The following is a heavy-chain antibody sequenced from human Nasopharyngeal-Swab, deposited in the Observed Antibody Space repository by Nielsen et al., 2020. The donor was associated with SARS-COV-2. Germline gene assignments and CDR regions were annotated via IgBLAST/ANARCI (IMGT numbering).Heavy chain of an antibody. CDR1: GFTFSSYS. D-gene: IGHD1-1*01. CDR2: ISSSSSYI. V-gene: IGHV3-21*01. CDR3: ARGGTPLTPAPPYFDY. J-gene: IGHJ4*02. Sequence: GESLKISCAASGFTFSSYSMNWVRQAPGKGLEWVSSISSSSSYIYYADSVKGRFTISRDNAKNSLYLQMNSLRAEDTAVYYCARGGTPLTPAPPYFDYWGQGTLVTVSS.